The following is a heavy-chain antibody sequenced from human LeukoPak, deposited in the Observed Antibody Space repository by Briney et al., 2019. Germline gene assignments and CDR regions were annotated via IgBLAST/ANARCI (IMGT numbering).Heavy chain of an antibody. V-gene: IGHV3-23*01. CDR2: ISGSGGST. J-gene: IGHJ6*02. D-gene: IGHD2-2*02. Sequence: GGSLRLSCAASGFTFSSYAMSWVRQAPGKGLEWVSAISGSGGSTYYADSVKGRFTISRDNSKNTLYLQMNSLRAEDTAVYYCANRVPAAIWGYYYYGMDVWGQGTTVTVSS. CDR1: GFTFSSYA. CDR3: ANRVPAAIWGYYYYGMDV.